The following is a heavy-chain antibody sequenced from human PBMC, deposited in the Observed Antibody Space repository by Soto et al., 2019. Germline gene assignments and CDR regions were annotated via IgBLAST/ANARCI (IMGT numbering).Heavy chain of an antibody. D-gene: IGHD2-21*01. Sequence: SVKVSCKASGGTFSSYAISWVRQAPGQGLEWMGGIIPIFGTANYAQKFQGRVTITADESTSTAYMELSSLRSEDTAVYYCAREGVVASIPWFAPWGQGTLVTVSS. V-gene: IGHV1-69*13. CDR2: IIPIFGTA. J-gene: IGHJ5*02. CDR3: AREGVVASIPWFAP. CDR1: GGTFSSYA.